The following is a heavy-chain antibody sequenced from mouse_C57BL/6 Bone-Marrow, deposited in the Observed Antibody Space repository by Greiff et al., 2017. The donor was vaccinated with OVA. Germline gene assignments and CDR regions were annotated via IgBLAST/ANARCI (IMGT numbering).Heavy chain of an antibody. D-gene: IGHD2-5*01. CDR3: AIGNSNYGDD. CDR1: GYTFTSYW. Sequence: QVQLQQPGAELVMPGASVKLSCKASGYTFTSYWMHWVKQRPGQGLEWIGEIDPSDSYTNYHQKFKGKSTLTVDKSSSTAYMQLSSLTSEDSAVYYCAIGNSNYGDDWGQGTTLTVSS. CDR2: IDPSDSYT. J-gene: IGHJ2*01. V-gene: IGHV1-69*01.